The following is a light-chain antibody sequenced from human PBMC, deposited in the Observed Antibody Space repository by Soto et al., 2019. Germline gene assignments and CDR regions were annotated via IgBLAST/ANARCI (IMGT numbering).Light chain of an antibody. CDR2: DAS. CDR3: QQRSNWPPGT. Sequence: EIVLTQSPATLSLSPGERATLXXGASQSVSSYLAWYQQKPGQAPRLLXYDASNRATGIPARFSGSGSGTDFTLTISSLEPEDFAVYYCQQRSNWPPGTFGGGTKVDIK. CDR1: QSVSSY. V-gene: IGKV3-11*01. J-gene: IGKJ4*01.